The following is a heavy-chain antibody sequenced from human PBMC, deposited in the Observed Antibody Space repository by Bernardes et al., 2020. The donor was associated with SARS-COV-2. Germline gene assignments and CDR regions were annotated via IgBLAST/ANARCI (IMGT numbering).Heavy chain of an antibody. J-gene: IGHJ6*03. D-gene: IGHD5-12*01. V-gene: IGHV3-21*01. CDR2: ISSSSTYI. Sequence: GGSLRLSCAASGFTFSRYTLNWVRQAPGKGLEWVSSISSSSTYIYYADSMKGRFTISRDNAKNSLYLQMNSLRAEDTAVYYCARVANDDWYTGYDWDYYYYMDVWGKGTTVTVSS. CDR1: GFTFSRYT. CDR3: ARVANDDWYTGYDWDYYYYMDV.